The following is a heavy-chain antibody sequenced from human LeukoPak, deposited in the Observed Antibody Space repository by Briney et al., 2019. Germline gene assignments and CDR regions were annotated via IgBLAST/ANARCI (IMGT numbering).Heavy chain of an antibody. V-gene: IGHV3-30*18. CDR3: VKVPSKMTTRTFDS. Sequence: PGRSLRLSCAASGFTFSSYGMHWVRQAPGKGLEWVSVISYDGSTKYYADSVQGRFTISRDNSKNTLYLQMSSLRAEDTAVYYCVKVPSKMTTRTFDSWGRGTLFTVSS. CDR1: GFTFSSYG. CDR2: ISYDGSTK. J-gene: IGHJ4*02. D-gene: IGHD5-24*01.